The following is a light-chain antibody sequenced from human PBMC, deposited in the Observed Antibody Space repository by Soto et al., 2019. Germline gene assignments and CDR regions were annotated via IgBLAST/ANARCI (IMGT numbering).Light chain of an antibody. V-gene: IGLV3-1*01. CDR3: QAWDSSPVV. CDR2: QDN. Sequence: SYELTQPPSVSVSPGQTASITCSGDKLGDKFGCWYQQKPGQSPVLVIYQDNERPSGIPERFSGSNSGGTATLTISGTQAMDEADYYCQAWDSSPVVFGGGTKLTVI. J-gene: IGLJ2*01. CDR1: KLGDKF.